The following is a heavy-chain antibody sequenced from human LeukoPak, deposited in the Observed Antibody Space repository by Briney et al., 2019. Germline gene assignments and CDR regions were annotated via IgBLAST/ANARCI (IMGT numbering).Heavy chain of an antibody. Sequence: GGSLRLSCAASGFTFRSCAMHGVREARHEGVGGGAVISYGGSNKYYADSVKRRFTISRDNSKNKLYLQMNSLRAEDTAVYYCGRDLRRLVIVAYWGQATLLSVCS. D-gene: IGHD3-22*01. CDR1: GFTFRSCA. V-gene: IGHV3-30-3*01. CDR3: GRDLRRLVIVAY. J-gene: IGHJ4*02. CDR2: ISYGGSNK.